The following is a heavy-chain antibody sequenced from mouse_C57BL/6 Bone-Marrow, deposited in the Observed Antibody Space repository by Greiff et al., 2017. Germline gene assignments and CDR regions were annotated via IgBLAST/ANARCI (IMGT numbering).Heavy chain of an antibody. V-gene: IGHV1-69*01. J-gene: IGHJ1*03. CDR2: IDPSDSYT. D-gene: IGHD1-1*01. Sequence: VQLQQPGAELVMPGASVKLSCKASGYTFTSYWMHWVKQRPGQGLEWIGEIDPSDSYTNYNQKFKGKSTLTVDKSSSTAYMQLSSLTSEDSAVYYCARRGDYGSSYWYFEVWGTGTTGTVSS. CDR1: GYTFTSYW. CDR3: ARRGDYGSSYWYFEV.